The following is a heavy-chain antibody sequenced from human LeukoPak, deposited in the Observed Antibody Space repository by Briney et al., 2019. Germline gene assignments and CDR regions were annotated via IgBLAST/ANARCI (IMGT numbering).Heavy chain of an antibody. CDR1: GFTFSSYA. CDR2: ISGSGGST. J-gene: IGHJ3*02. V-gene: IGHV3-23*01. CDR3: ASVNPGQDDAFDI. Sequence: GGSLRLSCAASGFTFSSYAMSWVRQAPGKGLEWVSAISGSGGSTYYADSVKGRLTISRDNSKNTLYLQMNSLRAEDTAVYYCASVNPGQDDAFDIWGQGTMVTVSS.